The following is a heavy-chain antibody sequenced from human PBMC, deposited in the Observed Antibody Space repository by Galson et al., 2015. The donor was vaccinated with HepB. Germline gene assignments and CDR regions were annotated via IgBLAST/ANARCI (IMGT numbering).Heavy chain of an antibody. CDR3: ARVLPYSSSSSGAFDI. D-gene: IGHD6-13*01. CDR2: IIPTLGIA. V-gene: IGHV1-69*02. J-gene: IGHJ3*02. CDR1: GGTFSSYT. Sequence: VKVSCKASGGTFSSYTISWVRQAPGQGLEWMGRIIPTLGIANYAQKFQGRVTITADKSTSTAYMELSSLRSEDTAVYYCARVLPYSSSSSGAFDIWGQGAMVTVSS.